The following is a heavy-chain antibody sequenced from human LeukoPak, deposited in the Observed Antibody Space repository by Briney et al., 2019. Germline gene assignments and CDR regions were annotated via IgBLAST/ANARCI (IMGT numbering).Heavy chain of an antibody. V-gene: IGHV3-11*06. CDR1: GFTFSDYY. CDR3: ARVRYDSSGYGGDY. CDR2: ISTISGHT. D-gene: IGHD3-22*01. Sequence: GGSLRLSCAASGFTFSDYYMSWIRQAPGKGLEWVSHISTISGHTNYADSVKGRFTISRDNAKNSLYLQMNSLRAEDTAVYYCARVRYDSSGYGGDYWGQGTLVTVSS. J-gene: IGHJ4*02.